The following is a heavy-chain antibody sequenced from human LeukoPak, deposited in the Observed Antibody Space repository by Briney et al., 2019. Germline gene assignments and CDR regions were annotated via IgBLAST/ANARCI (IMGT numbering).Heavy chain of an antibody. CDR1: AYTFTGYY. J-gene: IGHJ6*03. V-gene: IGHV1-2*02. D-gene: IGHD4-17*01. Sequence: ASVKVSCKASAYTFTGYYMHWVRQAPGQGLEWMGWIYPNSGGTNYAQKFQGRVTMTRDTSISTAYMELSRLRSDDTAVYCCARSVQFPYYMDVWGKGTTVTVSS. CDR2: IYPNSGGT. CDR3: ARSVQFPYYMDV.